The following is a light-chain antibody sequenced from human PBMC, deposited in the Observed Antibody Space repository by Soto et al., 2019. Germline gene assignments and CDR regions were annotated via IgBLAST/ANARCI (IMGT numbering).Light chain of an antibody. CDR2: DTS. CDR1: QSVSSL. V-gene: IGKV3-15*01. J-gene: IGKJ2*01. Sequence: IVLTQSPATLSVSPGERATLSCRASQSVSSLLAWYQQKPRQAPRLLIYDTSTRTTGIPARFSGSGSGTDFTLIISSIRSEDFAIYYCHQYNIWPYTFGQGTKVEIK. CDR3: HQYNIWPYT.